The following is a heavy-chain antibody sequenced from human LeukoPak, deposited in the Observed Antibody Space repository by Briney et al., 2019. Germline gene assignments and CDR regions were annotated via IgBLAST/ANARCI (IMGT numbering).Heavy chain of an antibody. CDR3: AKEREAYCSGGSCYGSDKLFPADY. J-gene: IGHJ4*02. Sequence: GGSLRLSCAASGFTFSSYAMTWVRQAPGKGLQWVSSISGTGGSTFYADSVKGRFTISRDNSKNTLYLQMNSLRAEDTAIYYCAKEREAYCSGGSCYGSDKLFPADYWGQGSLVTVSS. V-gene: IGHV3-23*01. CDR1: GFTFSSYA. CDR2: ISGTGGST. D-gene: IGHD2-15*01.